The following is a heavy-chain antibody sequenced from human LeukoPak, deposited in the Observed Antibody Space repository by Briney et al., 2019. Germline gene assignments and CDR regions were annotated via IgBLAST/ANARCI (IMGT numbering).Heavy chain of an antibody. CDR3: ARGYYDFWSGYYRTYFDY. D-gene: IGHD3-3*01. CDR1: GFTFSSYA. Sequence: PGGSLRLSCAASGFTFSSYAMHWVRQAPGKGLEWVAVISYDGSNKYYADSVKGRFTISRDNSKNTLYLQMNSLRAEDTAVYYCARGYYDFWSGYYRTYFDYWGQGTQVTVSS. CDR2: ISYDGSNK. J-gene: IGHJ4*02. V-gene: IGHV3-30-3*01.